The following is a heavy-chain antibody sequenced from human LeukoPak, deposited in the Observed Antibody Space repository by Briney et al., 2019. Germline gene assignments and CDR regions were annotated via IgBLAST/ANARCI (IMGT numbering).Heavy chain of an antibody. D-gene: IGHD2-15*01. J-gene: IGHJ6*02. Sequence: PSETLSLTCAVYGGSFSGYYWSWIRQPPGKGLEWIGEINHSGSTNYNPSFKSRVTISVDTSKNQFSLKLSSVTAADTAVYYCASSDIVVVVAALRHYGMDVWGQGTTVTVSS. V-gene: IGHV4-34*01. CDR2: INHSGST. CDR1: GGSFSGYY. CDR3: ASSDIVVVVAALRHYGMDV.